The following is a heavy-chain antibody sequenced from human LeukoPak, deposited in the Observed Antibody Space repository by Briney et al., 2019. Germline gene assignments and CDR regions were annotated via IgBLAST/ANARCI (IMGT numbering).Heavy chain of an antibody. Sequence: GGSLRPSCAASGFTFSSYGMHWVRQAPGKGLEWVAVIWYDGSNKYYADSVKGRFTISRDNSKNTLYLQMNSLRAEDTAVYYCARGHGRLLLYGFPYGNWFDPWGQGTLVTVSS. CDR1: GFTFSSYG. V-gene: IGHV3-33*01. D-gene: IGHD2-2*02. J-gene: IGHJ5*02. CDR3: ARGHGRLLLYGFPYGNWFDP. CDR2: IWYDGSNK.